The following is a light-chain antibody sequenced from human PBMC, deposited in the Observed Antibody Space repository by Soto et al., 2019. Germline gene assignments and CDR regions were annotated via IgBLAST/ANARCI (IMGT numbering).Light chain of an antibody. CDR1: SSDVGGYDY. V-gene: IGLV2-14*01. J-gene: IGLJ1*01. Sequence: QSALTQPASVSGSPGQSITISCTGTSSDVGGYDYVSWYQQHPDKAPKLIVYEVTHRPSGVSNRFSGSKSGNTASPTISGLQAEDDADYYCSSLTSGSTRVFGTGTKLTVL. CDR2: EVT. CDR3: SSLTSGSTRV.